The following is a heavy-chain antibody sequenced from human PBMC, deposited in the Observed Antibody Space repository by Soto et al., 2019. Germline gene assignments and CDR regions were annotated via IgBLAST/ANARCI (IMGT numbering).Heavy chain of an antibody. V-gene: IGHV1-69*01. CDR2: IIPIFGTA. J-gene: IGHJ3*02. D-gene: IGHD3-22*01. Sequence: QVQLVQSGAEVKKPGSSVKVSCKASGGTFSSYAISWVRQAPGQGLEWMGGIIPIFGTANYAQKFQGRVTITADEFTSTAYMELSSLRSEDTAVYYCARDSQAHYYDSTYAFDIWGQGTMVTVSS. CDR1: GGTFSSYA. CDR3: ARDSQAHYYDSTYAFDI.